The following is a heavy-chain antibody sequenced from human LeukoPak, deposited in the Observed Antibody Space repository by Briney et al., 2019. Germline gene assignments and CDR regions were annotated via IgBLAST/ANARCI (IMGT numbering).Heavy chain of an antibody. D-gene: IGHD3-10*01. CDR1: GFTFGDYA. V-gene: IGHV3-49*04. Sequence: QPGRSLRLSCTASGFTFGDYAMSWVRQAPGKGLEWVGFIRSKAYGGTTEYAASVKGRFTISRDDSKSIAYLQMNSLKTEDTAVYYCTRGIIMVRSWGQGTLVTVSS. CDR3: TRGIIMVRS. CDR2: IRSKAYGGTT. J-gene: IGHJ5*02.